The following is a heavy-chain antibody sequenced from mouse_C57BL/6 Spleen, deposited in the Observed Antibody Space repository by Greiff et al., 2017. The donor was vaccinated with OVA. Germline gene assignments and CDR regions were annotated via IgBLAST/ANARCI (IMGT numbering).Heavy chain of an antibody. Sequence: EVKVVESGPGLVKPSQSLSLTCSVTGYSITSGYYWNWIRQFPGNKLEWMGFISYDGSNNYNPSLKNRISITRDTSKNQFFLKLNSVTTEDTATYYCARDEAWFAYWGQGTLVTVSA. J-gene: IGHJ3*01. CDR1: GYSITSGYY. CDR3: ARDEAWFAY. V-gene: IGHV3-6*01. CDR2: ISYDGSN.